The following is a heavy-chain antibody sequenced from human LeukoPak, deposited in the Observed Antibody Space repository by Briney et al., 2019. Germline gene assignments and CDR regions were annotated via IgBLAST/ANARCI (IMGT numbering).Heavy chain of an antibody. D-gene: IGHD5-12*01. Sequence: PGGSLRLSCAASGFTFSSYWMHWLRHAPGKGLVWVSRINCYGSSTIYADSVKGRFTISRDNAKNTLYLQMNSLRAEDTAVYYCAKRGGLRRLENKYYFYYMDVWGKGTTVTISS. J-gene: IGHJ6*03. V-gene: IGHV3-74*01. CDR2: INCYGSST. CDR3: AKRGGLRRLENKYYFYYMDV. CDR1: GFTFSSYW.